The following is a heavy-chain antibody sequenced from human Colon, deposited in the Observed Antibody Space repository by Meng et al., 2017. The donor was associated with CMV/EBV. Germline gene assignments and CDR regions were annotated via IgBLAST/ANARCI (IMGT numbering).Heavy chain of an antibody. Sequence: GGSLRLSCAASGFTFSSYAMSWVRQSPGKGLEGVSSISGSGDTADYADSVKGRFTISRDNSKNTLYLQMNSLRAEDTAVYYCARDRGAVAGDYFDYWGQGTLVTVSS. D-gene: IGHD6-19*01. CDR3: ARDRGAVAGDYFDY. V-gene: IGHV3-23*01. CDR2: ISGSGDTA. J-gene: IGHJ4*02. CDR1: GFTFSSYA.